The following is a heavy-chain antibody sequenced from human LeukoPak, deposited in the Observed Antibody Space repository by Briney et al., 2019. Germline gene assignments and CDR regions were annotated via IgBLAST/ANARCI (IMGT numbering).Heavy chain of an antibody. D-gene: IGHD6-13*01. V-gene: IGHV4-39*01. CDR1: GGSISSSSYY. Sequence: SETLSLTCTVSGGSISSSSYYWGWIRQPPGKGLEWIGSIYYSGSTYYNPSPKSRVTISVDTSKNQFSLKLSSVTAADTAVYYCARRRSSSVDYWGQGTLVTVSS. CDR3: ARRRSSSVDY. CDR2: IYYSGST. J-gene: IGHJ4*02.